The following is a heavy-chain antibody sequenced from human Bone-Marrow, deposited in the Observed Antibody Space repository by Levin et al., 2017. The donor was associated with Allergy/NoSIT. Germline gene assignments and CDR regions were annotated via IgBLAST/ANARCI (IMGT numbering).Heavy chain of an antibody. Sequence: NPGGSLRLSCVASGFTFTDYYMSWIRQAPGKGPEWLSFISSSTQYSNYADSVKGRFTISRDNAKNSVFLQMNNLSPEDTAIYYCAVDADIVGSMEASSFDIWGQGTMVTVSS. V-gene: IGHV3-11*03. CDR3: AVDADIVGSMEASSFDI. J-gene: IGHJ3*02. CDR2: ISSSTQYS. D-gene: IGHD5-12*01. CDR1: GFTFTDYY.